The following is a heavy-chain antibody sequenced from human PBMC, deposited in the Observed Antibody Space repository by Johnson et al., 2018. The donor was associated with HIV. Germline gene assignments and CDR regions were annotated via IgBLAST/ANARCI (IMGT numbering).Heavy chain of an antibody. CDR1: GFTFSSYW. CDR2: INSDGSRT. V-gene: IGHV3-74*02. CDR3: ARGGPFHAFDI. J-gene: IGHJ3*02. Sequence: VQLVESGGGLVQPGGSLRLSCAASGFTFSSYWMHWVRQAPGKGLVWVSHINSDGSRTNYADSVKGRFTISRDKAKNTLHLQMNSLRAEDTAVYYCARGGPFHAFDIWGHGTTVTVSS. D-gene: IGHD2-21*01.